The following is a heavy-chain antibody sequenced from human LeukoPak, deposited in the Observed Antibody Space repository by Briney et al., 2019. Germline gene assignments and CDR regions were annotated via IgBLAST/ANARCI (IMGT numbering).Heavy chain of an antibody. CDR2: IKSKTDGGTT. D-gene: IGHD3-10*02. Sequence: GGSLRLTCAASGFTVSSNFMSWVRQAPGKGLEWVGRIKSKTDGGTTDYAAPVKGRFTISRDDSKNTLYLQMNSLKTEDTAVYYCATEALFAREFQRGCQGTLVTVSS. CDR3: ATEALFAREFQR. CDR1: GFTVSSNF. V-gene: IGHV3-15*01. J-gene: IGHJ1*01.